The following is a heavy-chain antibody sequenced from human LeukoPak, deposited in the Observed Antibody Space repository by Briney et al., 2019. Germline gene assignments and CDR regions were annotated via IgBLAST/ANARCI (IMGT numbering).Heavy chain of an antibody. CDR2: MYSGGST. CDR3: ARSYSNHLFGMDV. Sequence: GGSLRLSCAASGFTVSSYYMTWVRQAPGKGLEWVSVMYSGGSTYYADSVQGRVAISRDNSQNTVFLQMNSVRVEDTAVYYCARSYSNHLFGMDVWGQGTAVTVSS. J-gene: IGHJ6*02. V-gene: IGHV3-66*01. D-gene: IGHD4-11*01. CDR1: GFTVSSYY.